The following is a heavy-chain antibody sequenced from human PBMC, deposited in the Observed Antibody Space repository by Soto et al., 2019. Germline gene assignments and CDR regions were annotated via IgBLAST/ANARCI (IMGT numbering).Heavy chain of an antibody. D-gene: IGHD1-7*01. Sequence: EVQLVESGGGLVQPGGSLRLSCAASGFPFSDHYMDWVRQAPGKGLEWVGRTGNKANSYTTEYAASVKGRFTISRDDSKNALYLQMNSLKTYDTAVYYCARDHYNWNYVPTDNGFDPWGQGTLVTVSS. J-gene: IGHJ5*02. CDR2: TGNKANSYTT. CDR1: GFPFSDHY. V-gene: IGHV3-72*01. CDR3: ARDHYNWNYVPTDNGFDP.